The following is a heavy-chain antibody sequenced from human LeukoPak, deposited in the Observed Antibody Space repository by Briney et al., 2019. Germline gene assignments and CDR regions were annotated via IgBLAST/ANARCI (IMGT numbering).Heavy chain of an antibody. D-gene: IGHD6-19*01. CDR1: GGTFISYA. CDR2: IIPIFGTA. CDR3: ARSRSIAVAGRREFDY. J-gene: IGHJ4*02. V-gene: IGHV1-69*13. Sequence: SVKVSCKASGGTFISYAISWVRQAPGQGLEWMGGIIPIFGTANYAQKFQGRVTITADESTSTAYMELSSLRSEDTAVYYWARSRSIAVAGRREFDYWGQGPLVTVSS.